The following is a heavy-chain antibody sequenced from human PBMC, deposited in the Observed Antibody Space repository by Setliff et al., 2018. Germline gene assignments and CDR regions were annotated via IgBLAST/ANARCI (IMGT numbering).Heavy chain of an antibody. CDR1: GYTFTSYD. J-gene: IGHJ6*03. CDR2: MNPNSGNT. CDR3: ARDGFEIVVVPAAIYYYYYMDV. D-gene: IGHD2-2*01. V-gene: IGHV1-8*03. Sequence: ASVKVSCKASGYTFTSYDIDWVRQATGPGLEWMGWMNPNSGNTGYAQKFQGRVTITRDTSASTAYMELSSLRSEDTAVYYCARDGFEIVVVPAAIYYYYYMDVWGKGTTVTVSS.